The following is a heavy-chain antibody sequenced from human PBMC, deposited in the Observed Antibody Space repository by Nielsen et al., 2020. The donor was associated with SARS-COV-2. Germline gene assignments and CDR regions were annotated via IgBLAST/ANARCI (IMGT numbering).Heavy chain of an antibody. CDR3: AKDDVVRGDAYDI. CDR1: GFTFNIYA. J-gene: IGHJ3*02. CDR2: KSASGGST. Sequence: GESLKISCAASGFTFNIYAMDWVRRAPGRGLECVSGKSASGGSTYYADSVKGRFSISRDNSRNTLNLQMNSLRVEDTPIYFCAKDDVVRGDAYDIWGQGTVVTVSS. V-gene: IGHV3-23*01. D-gene: IGHD3-10*01.